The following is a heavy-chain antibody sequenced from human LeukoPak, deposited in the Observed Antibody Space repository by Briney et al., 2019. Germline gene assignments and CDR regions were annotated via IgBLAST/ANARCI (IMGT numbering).Heavy chain of an antibody. V-gene: IGHV4-38-2*02. CDR1: GHSISSGHY. J-gene: IGHJ5*02. CDR3: ARSTYSSGRNWFDP. Sequence: SETLSLTCTVSGHSISSGHYWGWIRQPPGKGLEWIGSVYHSGSTYYNPSLKSRVTISVDTSKNQFSLKLSSVTAADTAVYYCARSTYSSGRNWFDPWGQGTLVTVSS. D-gene: IGHD6-19*01. CDR2: VYHSGST.